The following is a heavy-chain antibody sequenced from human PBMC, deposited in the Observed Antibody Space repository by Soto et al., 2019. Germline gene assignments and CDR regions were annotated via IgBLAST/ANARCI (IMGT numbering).Heavy chain of an antibody. CDR3: VRHAQWIIRAY. CDR2: IYHSGST. V-gene: IGHV4-4*02. J-gene: IGHJ4*02. CDR1: GGSISSSNC. D-gene: IGHD5-12*01. Sequence: SETLSLTCAVSGGSISSSNCWSWVRQPPGKGLEWIGEIYHSGSTNYNPSLQSRLTLSVDKSKNQFSLKLNSVTAADTAVYYCVRHAQWIIRAYWGQGSLVTVSS.